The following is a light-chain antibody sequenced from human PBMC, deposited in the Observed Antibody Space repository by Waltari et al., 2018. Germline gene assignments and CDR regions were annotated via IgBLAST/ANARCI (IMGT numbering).Light chain of an antibody. Sequence: DIQLTQSTSILSASVGDRVTITCRAIQSVKNNLAWYQHRPGKPPRVLIHKASRLESGVPSRFSGSGFGTEFILSISYLQPDDSATYYCQEYDVLPVTFGGGTKVEIK. CDR1: QSVKNN. CDR3: QEYDVLPVT. V-gene: IGKV1-5*03. J-gene: IGKJ4*01. CDR2: KAS.